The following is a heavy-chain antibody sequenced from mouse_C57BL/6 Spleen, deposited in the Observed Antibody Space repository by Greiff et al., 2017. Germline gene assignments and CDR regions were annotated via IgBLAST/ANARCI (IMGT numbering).Heavy chain of an antibody. D-gene: IGHD2-4*01. CDR1: GFTFSSYT. V-gene: IGHV5-9*01. CDR3: ARDYYDYDDFAY. J-gene: IGHJ3*01. Sequence: DVMLVESGGGLVKPGGSLKLSCAASGFTFSSYTMSWVRQTPEKRLEWVATISGGGGNTYYPDSVKGRFTISRDNAKNTLYLQMSSLRSEDTALYYCARDYYDYDDFAYWGQGTLVTVSA. CDR2: ISGGGGNT.